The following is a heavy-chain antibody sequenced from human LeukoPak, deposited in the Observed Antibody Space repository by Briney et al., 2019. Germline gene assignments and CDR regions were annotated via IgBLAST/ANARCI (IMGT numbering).Heavy chain of an antibody. CDR1: GGSISSYY. CDR3: ARDEHLWFGELSYAFDI. V-gene: IGHV4-4*07. Sequence: SETLSLTCTVSGGSISSYYWSWIRQPAGKGLEWIGRIYTSGSTNYNPSLKSRVSMSVDTSKNQFSLKLSSVTAADTAVYYCARDEHLWFGELSYAFDIWGQGTMVTVSS. CDR2: IYTSGST. D-gene: IGHD3-10*01. J-gene: IGHJ3*02.